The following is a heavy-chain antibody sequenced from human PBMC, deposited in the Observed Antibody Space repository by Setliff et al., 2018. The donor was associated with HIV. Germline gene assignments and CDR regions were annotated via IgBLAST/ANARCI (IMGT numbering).Heavy chain of an antibody. V-gene: IGHV1-2*02. D-gene: IGHD3-22*01. J-gene: IGHJ3*02. CDR2: INPNSGGT. CDR1: GYTFTGYY. Sequence: ASVKVSCKASGYTFTGYYMHWVRQAPGQGLEWMGWINPNSGGTNYAQKFQGRVTMTRDTSISTAYMELSRLRSDDTAVYYCARDRYYDSSGYYWLDAFDIWGQGTMVTVSS. CDR3: ARDRYYDSSGYYWLDAFDI.